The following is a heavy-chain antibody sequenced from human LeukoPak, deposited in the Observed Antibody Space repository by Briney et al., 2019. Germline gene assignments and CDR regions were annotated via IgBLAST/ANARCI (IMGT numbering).Heavy chain of an antibody. CDR1: GYTFTGYY. J-gene: IGHJ4*02. CDR3: ARGSSAWRRVSWTGDS. CDR2: INPNSGGT. Sequence: ASVKVSCKASGYTFTGYYIHWVRQAPGQGLECMGWINPNSGGTNYAQKFQDRVTMTRDTSISTVYMELRRLRSDDTAVYYCARGSSAWRRVSWTGDSWGQGTLVTVSS. V-gene: IGHV1-2*02. D-gene: IGHD6-19*01.